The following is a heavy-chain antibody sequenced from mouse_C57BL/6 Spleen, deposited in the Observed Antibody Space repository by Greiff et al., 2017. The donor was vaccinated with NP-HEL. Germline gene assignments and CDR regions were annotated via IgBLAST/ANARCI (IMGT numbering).Heavy chain of an antibody. D-gene: IGHD1-1*01. CDR3: AREPGSSLVYFDY. CDR1: GFTFSDYG. V-gene: IGHV5-17*01. CDR2: ISSGSSTI. Sequence: EVHLVESGGGLVKPGGSLKLSCAASGFTFSDYGMHWVRQAPEKGLEWVAYISSGSSTIYYADTVKGRFTISRDNAKNTLFLQMTSLRSEDTAMYYCAREPGSSLVYFDYWGQGTTLTVSS. J-gene: IGHJ2*01.